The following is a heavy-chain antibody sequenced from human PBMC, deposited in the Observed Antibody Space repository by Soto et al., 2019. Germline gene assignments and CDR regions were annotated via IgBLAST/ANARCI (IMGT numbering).Heavy chain of an antibody. CDR3: ARARPRSYFEFEY. CDR1: GGSFSGYY. CDR2: INHSGST. Sequence: SETLSLTCAVSGGSFSGYYWSWIRQPPGKGLEWIGEINHSGSTNYNPSLKSRVDIAVDASKNQFSLRVSSVTAADTAVYYCARARPRSYFEFEYWGQGTLVTVSS. D-gene: IGHD3-10*01. J-gene: IGHJ4*02. V-gene: IGHV4-34*09.